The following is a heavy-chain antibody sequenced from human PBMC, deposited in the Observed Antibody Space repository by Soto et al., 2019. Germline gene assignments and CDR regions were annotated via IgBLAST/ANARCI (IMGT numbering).Heavy chain of an antibody. J-gene: IGHJ5*02. CDR2: INTNTGNP. Sequence: GASVKVSCKASGYTFTSYAMSWVRQAPGQGLEWMGWINTNTGNPTYAQGFTGRFVFSLDTSVSTAYLQICSLKAEDTAVYYCARWGSSRXXYNWFDPWGQGTLVTVSS. D-gene: IGHD6-6*01. V-gene: IGHV7-4-1*01. CDR1: GYTFTSYA. CDR3: ARWGSSRXXYNWFDP.